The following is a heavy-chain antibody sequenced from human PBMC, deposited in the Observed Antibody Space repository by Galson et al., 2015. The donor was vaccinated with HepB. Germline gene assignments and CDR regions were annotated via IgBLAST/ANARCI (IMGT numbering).Heavy chain of an antibody. CDR2: INAGNGNT. Sequence: SVKVSCKASGYTFTSYAMHWVRQAPGQRLEWMGWINAGNGNTKYSQKFQGRVTITRDTSASTAYMELSSLRSEDTAVYYCARATMVRGVIGYWGQGTLVTVSS. CDR1: GYTFTSYA. J-gene: IGHJ4*02. V-gene: IGHV1-3*01. CDR3: ARATMVRGVIGY. D-gene: IGHD3-10*01.